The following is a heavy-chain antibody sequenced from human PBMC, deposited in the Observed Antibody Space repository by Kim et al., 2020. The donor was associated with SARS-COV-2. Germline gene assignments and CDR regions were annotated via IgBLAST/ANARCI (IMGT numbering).Heavy chain of an antibody. CDR2: IYYSGST. D-gene: IGHD6-19*01. Sequence: SETLSLTCTVSGGSISDYYWSWIRQPPGKGLEWIGYIYYSGSTNYNPSLKSRVTISVDTSKNQFSLKLSSVTAADTAVYYCARDPSTSGWYRSWFDPWGQGTLVTVSS. CDR1: GGSISDYY. CDR3: ARDPSTSGWYRSWFDP. J-gene: IGHJ5*02. V-gene: IGHV4-59*13.